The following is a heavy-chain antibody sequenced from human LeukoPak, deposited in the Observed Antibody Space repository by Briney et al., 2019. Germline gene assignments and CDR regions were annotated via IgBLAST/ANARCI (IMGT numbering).Heavy chain of an antibody. CDR1: GGSISSSSYY. CDR3: ARRYGDYVWDYYYMDV. CDR2: IYYSGST. D-gene: IGHD4-17*01. J-gene: IGHJ6*03. V-gene: IGHV4-39*07. Sequence: PSETLSLTCTVSGGSISSSSYYWGWIRQPPGKGLEWIGSIYYSGSTYYTPSLKSRVTISVDTSKNQFSLKLSSVTAADTAVYYCARRYGDYVWDYYYMDVWGKGTTVTVSS.